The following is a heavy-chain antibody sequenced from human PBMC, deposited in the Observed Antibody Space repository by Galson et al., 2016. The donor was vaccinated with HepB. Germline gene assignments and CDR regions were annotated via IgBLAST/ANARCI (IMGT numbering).Heavy chain of an antibody. CDR2: MSYDGSGK. J-gene: IGHJ4*02. V-gene: IGHV3-30-3*01. D-gene: IGHD6-25*01. CDR3: ARDYCGGSGCPPGGY. CDR1: GFTFSYYA. Sequence: SLRLSCAASGFTFSYYAMYWVRQAPGKGLEWVAVMSYDGSGKNYADSVKGRFTISRDNSKSTLYLQMNSLRAEDTAVYYCARDYCGGSGCPPGGYWGQGTLVTVSA.